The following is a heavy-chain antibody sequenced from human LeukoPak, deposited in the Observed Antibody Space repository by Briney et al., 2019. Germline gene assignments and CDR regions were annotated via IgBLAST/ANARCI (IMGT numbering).Heavy chain of an antibody. D-gene: IGHD6-6*01. CDR3: AKDLGSSEFVDY. CDR1: GFTFSSYA. CDR2: LSGSGGNT. V-gene: IGHV3-23*01. J-gene: IGHJ4*02. Sequence: PGGSLRLSCEASGFTFSSYAMTWVRQAPGKGLEWVSALSGSGGNTYYADSVKGRFTISRDNSKNTLYLQMNSLRAEDTAVYYCAKDLGSSEFVDYWGQGTLVTVSS.